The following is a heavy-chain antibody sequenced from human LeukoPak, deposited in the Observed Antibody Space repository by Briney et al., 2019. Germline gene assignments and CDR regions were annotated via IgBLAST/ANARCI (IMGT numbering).Heavy chain of an antibody. J-gene: IGHJ4*02. V-gene: IGHV3-7*03. CDR1: GFTFSTYW. D-gene: IGHD4/OR15-4a*01. CDR2: IKQDGSEK. Sequence: GGSLRLSCAASGFTFSTYWMSWVRQAPGRGLEWVANIKQDGSEKYYVDSVKGRFTISRDNAKNSLYLQMNSLRAEDTAVYYCARRAGAYSHPYDYWGQGTLVTVSS. CDR3: ARRAGAYSHPYDY.